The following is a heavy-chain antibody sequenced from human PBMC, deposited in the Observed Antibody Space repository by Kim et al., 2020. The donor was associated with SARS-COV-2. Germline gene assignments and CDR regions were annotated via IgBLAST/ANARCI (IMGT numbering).Heavy chain of an antibody. CDR3: ARVVSPTYYYYYGMDV. J-gene: IGHJ6*02. Sequence: LKSRVTISVDKSKNQFSLKLSSVTAADTAVYYWARVVSPTYYYYYGMDVWGQGTTVTVSS. V-gene: IGHV4-4*02.